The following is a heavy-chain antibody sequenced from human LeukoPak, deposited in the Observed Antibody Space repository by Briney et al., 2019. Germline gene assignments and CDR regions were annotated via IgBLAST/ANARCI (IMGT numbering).Heavy chain of an antibody. CDR2: MNPNSGNT. CDR1: GYTFTSYD. V-gene: IGHV1-8*01. CDR3: ARRTKPQNRYNWNDGGDY. J-gene: IGHJ4*02. D-gene: IGHD1-1*01. Sequence: ASVKVSCKASGYTFTSYDINWVRQATGQGLEWMGWMNPNSGNTGYAQKFQGRVTMTRNTSISTAYMELSSLRSEDTAVYYCARRTKPQNRYNWNDGGDYWGQGTLVTVSS.